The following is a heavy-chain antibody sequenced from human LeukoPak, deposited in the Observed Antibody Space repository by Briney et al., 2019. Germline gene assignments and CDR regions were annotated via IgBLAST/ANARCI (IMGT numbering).Heavy chain of an antibody. V-gene: IGHV3-30-3*01. CDR1: GFTFSSYA. J-gene: IGHJ3*02. D-gene: IGHD1-26*01. CDR3: ARDLGSGSPGAFDI. Sequence: GGSLRLSCAASGFTFSSYAMHWVRQAPGKGLEWVAVISYDGSNKYYADSVKGRFTISRDNSKNTLYLQMNSLRAEDTAVYYCARDLGSGSPGAFDIWGQETMVTVSS. CDR2: ISYDGSNK.